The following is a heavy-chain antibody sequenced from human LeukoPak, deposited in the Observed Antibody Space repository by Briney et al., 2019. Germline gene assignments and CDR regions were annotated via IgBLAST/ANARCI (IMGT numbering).Heavy chain of an antibody. CDR2: IYSGGST. J-gene: IGHJ4*02. CDR1: GFTFSSNY. D-gene: IGHD3-22*01. V-gene: IGHV3-53*01. Sequence: GGSLRLSCAASGFTFSSNYMSWVRQAPGKGLEWVSVIYSGGSTYYADSVTGRFTISRDNSKNTLYLQMNSLRAEDTAVYYCARGERNYYDSSGYLVYWGQGTLVTVSS. CDR3: ARGERNYYDSSGYLVY.